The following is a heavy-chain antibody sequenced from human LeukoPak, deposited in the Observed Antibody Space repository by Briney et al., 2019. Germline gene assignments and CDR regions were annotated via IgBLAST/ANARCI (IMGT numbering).Heavy chain of an antibody. J-gene: IGHJ4*02. CDR1: GGSISSTDHY. CDR2: IYYSGST. CDR3: TRDQWYGSRTYYNSDS. V-gene: IGHV4-39*07. Sequence: SETLSLTCTVSGGSISSTDHYWGWIRQPPGKGLEWIGSIYYSGSTYYNPSLKSRVTISIDTSKNQFSLELRSVTAADTAVYYCTRDQWYGSRTYYNSDSWGQGTLVTVSS. D-gene: IGHD3-10*01.